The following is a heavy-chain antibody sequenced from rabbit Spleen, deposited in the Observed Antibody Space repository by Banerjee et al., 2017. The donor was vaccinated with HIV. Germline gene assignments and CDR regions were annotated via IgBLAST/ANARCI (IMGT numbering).Heavy chain of an antibody. D-gene: IGHD8-1*01. V-gene: IGHV1S40*01. J-gene: IGHJ6*01. CDR1: GLDFSASYW. CDR2: IDSGSSGST. Sequence: QSLEESGGDLVKPGASLTLTCTASGLDFSASYWICWVRQAPGKGLEWIACIDSGSSGSTYSATWAKGRFTCSKTSSTTVTLQMTSLTVADTATYFCARDTGSSFSSYGMDLWGPGTLVTVS. CDR3: ARDTGSSFSSYGMDL.